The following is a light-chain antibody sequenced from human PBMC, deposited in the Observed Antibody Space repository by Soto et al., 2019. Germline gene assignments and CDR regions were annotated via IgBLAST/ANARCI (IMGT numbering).Light chain of an antibody. Sequence: EIELTQSPGTLSLSPGESATLSCRVSQTTSPKYVAWYQQRRGLAPRLLIYDASNRATGIPARFSGSGSGTDFTLTISSLEPEDFAVYYCQQRSNWPPFTFGPGTKVDIK. V-gene: IGKV3-11*01. J-gene: IGKJ3*01. CDR3: QQRSNWPPFT. CDR1: QTTSPKY. CDR2: DAS.